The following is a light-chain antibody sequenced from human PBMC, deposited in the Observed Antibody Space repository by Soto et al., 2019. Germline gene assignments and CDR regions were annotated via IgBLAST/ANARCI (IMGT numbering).Light chain of an antibody. V-gene: IGKV3-15*01. Sequence: EIVITQAPATLSVSPGERATLSCRASQSVSSSLAWYQQKPGQAPRLLIYGASTRATGIPARFSGSGSGTEFTLTISSLQSEDFAIYFCQQYHNWPPDRTFGQGTKVEIK. CDR3: QQYHNWPPDRT. CDR1: QSVSSS. CDR2: GAS. J-gene: IGKJ1*01.